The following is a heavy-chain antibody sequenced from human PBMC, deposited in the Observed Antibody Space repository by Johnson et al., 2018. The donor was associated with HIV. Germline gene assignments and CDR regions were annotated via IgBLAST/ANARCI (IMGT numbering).Heavy chain of an antibody. CDR2: IGTAGDT. CDR3: ARENYYNFPLDAFDI. J-gene: IGHJ3*02. Sequence: VQLVESGGGLVQPGGSLRLSCAASGFTFSSYDMHWVRQATGKGLEWVSAIGTAGDTYYPGSVKGRFTISRDNAKNSLYLQMNSLRAEDTAVYYCARENYYNFPLDAFDIWGQWTMVTVSS. CDR1: GFTFSSYD. V-gene: IGHV3-13*01. D-gene: IGHD3-3*01.